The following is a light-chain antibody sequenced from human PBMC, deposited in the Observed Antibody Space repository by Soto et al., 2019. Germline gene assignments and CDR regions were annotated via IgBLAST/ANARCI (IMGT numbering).Light chain of an antibody. Sequence: EIVMTQSAAMLSVSPGERATLSCRASQNVNNRLAWYQQKAGQPPRLLIYGASTRATGIPARFSGSGSGTEFTLTISSLQSADFAVYYCQHFNSWPLLFGQGTKVEIK. J-gene: IGKJ1*01. V-gene: IGKV3-15*01. CDR1: QNVNNR. CDR2: GAS. CDR3: QHFNSWPLL.